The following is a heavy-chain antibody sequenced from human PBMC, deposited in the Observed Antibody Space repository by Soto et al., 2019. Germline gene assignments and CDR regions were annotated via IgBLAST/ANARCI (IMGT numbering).Heavy chain of an antibody. D-gene: IGHD5-12*01. CDR3: ARDPSDIVATIDSDY. J-gene: IGHJ4*02. CDR1: GYTFTSYA. Sequence: QVQLVQSGAEVKKPGASVKVSCKASGYTFTSYAMHWVRQAPGQRLEWMGWINAGNGNTKYSQKFQGRVTITRDTSASTAYMELSSLRSEDTAVYYCARDPSDIVATIDSDYWGQGTLVTVSS. CDR2: INAGNGNT. V-gene: IGHV1-3*01.